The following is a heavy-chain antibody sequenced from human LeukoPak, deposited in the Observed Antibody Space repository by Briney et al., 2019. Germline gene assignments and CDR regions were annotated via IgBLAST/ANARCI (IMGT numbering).Heavy chain of an antibody. CDR2: INPSGGST. V-gene: IGHV1-46*01. Sequence: VASVKVSCEASGYTFTSYYIHWVRQAPGQGLEWMGIINPSGGSTSYAQKFQGRVTMTRDMSTSTVYMELSSLRSEDTAVYYCARDDYSNPRGFDYWGQGTLVT. J-gene: IGHJ4*02. CDR3: ARDDYSNPRGFDY. CDR1: GYTFTSYY. D-gene: IGHD4-11*01.